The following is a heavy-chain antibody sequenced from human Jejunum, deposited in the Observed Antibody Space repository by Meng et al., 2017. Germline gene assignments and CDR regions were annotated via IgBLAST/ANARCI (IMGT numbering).Heavy chain of an antibody. CDR2: ISASGGTI. V-gene: IGHV3-23*01. CDR1: GFIFSNYA. CDR3: ANWRGGSGSYFEN. D-gene: IGHD3-10*01. J-gene: IGHJ4*02. Sequence: GGSLRLSCTGSGFIFSNYAMSWVRQAPGKEPEWVSAISASGGTIYYADSVKGRFTIARDNSKNTLYLQMNSLRAEDTVLYCWANWRGGSGSYFENWGQGTLVTVSS.